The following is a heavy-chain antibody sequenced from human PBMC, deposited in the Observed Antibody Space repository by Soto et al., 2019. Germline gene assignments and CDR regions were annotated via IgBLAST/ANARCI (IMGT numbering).Heavy chain of an antibody. CDR3: ARGPFGGGFGILFDY. J-gene: IGHJ4*02. CDR2: INHSGST. CDR1: GGSFSGYY. Sequence: KTWETLSLTCAVYGGSFSGYYWSWIRQPPGKGLEWIGEINHSGSTNYNPSLKSRVTISVDTSKNQFSLKLSSVTAADTAVYYCARGPFGGGFGILFDYWGQGTLVTVS. V-gene: IGHV4-34*01. D-gene: IGHD3-16*01.